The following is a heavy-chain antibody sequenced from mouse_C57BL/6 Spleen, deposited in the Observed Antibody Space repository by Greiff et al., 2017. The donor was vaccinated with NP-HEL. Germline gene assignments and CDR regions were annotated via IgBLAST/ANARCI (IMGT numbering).Heavy chain of an antibody. D-gene: IGHD1-1*01. CDR3: ARGNYGSSYLYWYFDV. Sequence: QVQLQQSGAELARPGASVKMSCKASGYTFTSYTMHWVNQRPGQGLEWIGYINPSSGYTKYNQKFQDKATLTADKSSSTAYMQLSSLTSEDSAVYYCARGNYGSSYLYWYFDVWGTGTTVTVSS. CDR2: INPSSGYT. J-gene: IGHJ1*03. V-gene: IGHV1-4*01. CDR1: GYTFTSYT.